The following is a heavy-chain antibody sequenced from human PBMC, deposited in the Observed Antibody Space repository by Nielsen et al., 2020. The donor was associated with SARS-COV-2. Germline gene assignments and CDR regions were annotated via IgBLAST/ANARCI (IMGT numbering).Heavy chain of an antibody. D-gene: IGHD3-3*01. CDR3: ARVQETIFGVAPALDYYYYYMDV. J-gene: IGHJ6*03. CDR2: IYYSGST. Sequence: RQAPGKGLEWIGYIYYSGSTNYNPSLKSRVTISVDTSKNQFSLKLSSVTAADTAVYYCARVQETIFGVAPALDYYYYYMDVWGKGTTVTVSS. V-gene: IGHV4-59*12.